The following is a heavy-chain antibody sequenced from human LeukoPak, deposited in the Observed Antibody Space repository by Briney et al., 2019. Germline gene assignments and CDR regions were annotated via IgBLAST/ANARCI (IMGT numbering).Heavy chain of an antibody. V-gene: IGHV4-31*03. CDR1: GGSISSGAYY. J-gene: IGHJ6*02. CDR3: ARESPDHCSGGSCYPYYYYYGMDV. Sequence: SETLSLTCTVSGGSISSGAYYWSWIRQHPGKGLEWIGYIYYSGSTYYNPSLKSRVTISVDTSKNQFSLKLSSVTAADTAVYYCARESPDHCSGGSCYPYYYYYGMDVWGQGTTVTVSS. D-gene: IGHD2-15*01. CDR2: IYYSGST.